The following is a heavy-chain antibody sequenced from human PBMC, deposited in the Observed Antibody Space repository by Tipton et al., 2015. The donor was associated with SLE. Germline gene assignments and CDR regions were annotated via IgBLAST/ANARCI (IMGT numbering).Heavy chain of an antibody. Sequence: TLSLTCAVYGGSFNTYYWSWIRQPPGKGLEWIGYIYDSGSTSYNPSLKSRVTISEDTSKQQFSLKLSSLSAADTAVYYCARHAGDYAYFDSWGQGTLVTVSS. CDR3: ARHAGDYAYFDS. V-gene: IGHV4-59*08. D-gene: IGHD4-17*01. J-gene: IGHJ4*02. CDR2: IYDSGST. CDR1: GGSFNTYY.